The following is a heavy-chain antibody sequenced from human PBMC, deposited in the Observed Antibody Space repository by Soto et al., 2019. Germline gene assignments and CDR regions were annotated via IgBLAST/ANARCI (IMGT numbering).Heavy chain of an antibody. V-gene: IGHV1-24*01. D-gene: IGHD3-10*01. J-gene: IGHJ5*02. CDR3: ATTPHMVRGIYLTRFDP. Sequence: QVQLVQSGAEVKKPGASVKVSCKVSGYTLTELSMHWVRQAPGKGLEWMGGFDPEDGETIYAQKFQGRVTMNEDTSTDTAYMELSSLRSEDTAVYYCATTPHMVRGIYLTRFDPWGQGTLVTVSS. CDR2: FDPEDGET. CDR1: GYTLTELS.